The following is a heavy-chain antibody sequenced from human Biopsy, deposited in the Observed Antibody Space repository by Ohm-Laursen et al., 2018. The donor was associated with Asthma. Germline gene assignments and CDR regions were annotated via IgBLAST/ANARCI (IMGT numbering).Heavy chain of an antibody. CDR3: ARSIYDFWSGYYGMDV. CDR1: GFSFNSYG. D-gene: IGHD3-3*01. CDR2: IWYDGSNK. V-gene: IGHV3-33*08. J-gene: IGHJ6*02. Sequence: SLRLSCSASGFSFNSYGMHWVRQAPGKGLEWVAVIWYDGSNKYYADSVKGRFTISRDNSKNTLYLQMNSLRAEDTAVYYCARSIYDFWSGYYGMDVWGQGTTVTVSS.